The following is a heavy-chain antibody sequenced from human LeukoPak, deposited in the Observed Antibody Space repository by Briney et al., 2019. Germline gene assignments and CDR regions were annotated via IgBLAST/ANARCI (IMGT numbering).Heavy chain of an antibody. CDR3: ARKPVADTPDYFDY. CDR2: INSDGRSI. Sequence: PGGSLRLSCAASGFTFSSYWMHWVRQAPGKGLVWVSRINSDGRSISYADSVKGRFTISRDNAKNTLYLQMNSLRAEDTAVYYCARKPVADTPDYFDYWGQGTLVTVSS. J-gene: IGHJ4*02. D-gene: IGHD2-15*01. V-gene: IGHV3-74*01. CDR1: GFTFSSYW.